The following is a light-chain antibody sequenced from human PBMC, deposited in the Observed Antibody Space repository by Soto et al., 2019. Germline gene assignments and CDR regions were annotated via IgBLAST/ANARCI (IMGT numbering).Light chain of an antibody. CDR1: QGISSW. CDR3: QQANSPYT. Sequence: DIQMTQSPSSVSASVGDRVTISCRASQGISSWLAWYKQKPGKAPKLLIYATSTLQSGVPSRFSGSGYGKTFHFTIRSQKPEVFTSYYDQQANSPYTFGQGPKLEIK. CDR2: ATS. J-gene: IGKJ2*01. V-gene: IGKV1-12*01.